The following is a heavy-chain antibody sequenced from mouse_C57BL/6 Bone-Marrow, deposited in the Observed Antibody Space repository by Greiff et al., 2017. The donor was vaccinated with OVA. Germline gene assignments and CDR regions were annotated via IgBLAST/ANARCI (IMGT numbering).Heavy chain of an antibody. CDR3: ARGWLRRGYYAMDY. CDR1: GYTFTSYW. CDR2: IDPSDGYT. Sequence: QVQLQQPGAELVMPGASVKLSCKASGYTFTSYWMHWVKQRPGQGLEWIGEIDPSDGYTNYNQKFKGKATLTVDKSSSTAYMQLSSLTSEDSAVYCGARGWLRRGYYAMDYWGQGTSVTVSS. J-gene: IGHJ4*01. D-gene: IGHD2-2*01. V-gene: IGHV1-69*01.